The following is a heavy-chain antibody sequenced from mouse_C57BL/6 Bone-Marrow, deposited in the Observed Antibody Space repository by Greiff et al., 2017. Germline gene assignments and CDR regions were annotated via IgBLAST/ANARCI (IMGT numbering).Heavy chain of an antibody. CDR2: IDPETGGT. J-gene: IGHJ3*01. Sequence: VQLQESGAELVRPGASVTLSCKASGYTFTDYEMHWVKQTPVHGLEWIGAIDPETGGTAYNQKFKGKAILTADKSSSTAYMELRSLTSEDSAVYYCTRDYPLWLWGQGTLVTVSA. CDR1: GYTFTDYE. CDR3: TRDYPLWL. V-gene: IGHV1-15*01. D-gene: IGHD2-4*01.